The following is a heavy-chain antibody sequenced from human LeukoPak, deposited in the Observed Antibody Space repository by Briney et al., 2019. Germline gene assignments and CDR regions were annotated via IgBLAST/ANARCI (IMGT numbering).Heavy chain of an antibody. CDR1: GFTFSNYA. J-gene: IGHJ5*02. Sequence: GGSLRLSCAASGFTFSNYAMSWVRQAPGKGLEWVSAISGSSSTYYADSVKGRFTISRDNSKNTLYLQMNSLRAEDTAVYYCAKGQQLVRSGWFDPWGQGTLVTVSS. CDR2: ISGSSST. D-gene: IGHD6-13*01. V-gene: IGHV3-23*01. CDR3: AKGQQLVRSGWFDP.